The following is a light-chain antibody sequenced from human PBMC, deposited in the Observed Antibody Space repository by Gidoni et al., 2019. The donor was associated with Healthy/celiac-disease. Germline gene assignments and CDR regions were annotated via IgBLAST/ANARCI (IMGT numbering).Light chain of an antibody. J-gene: IGKJ3*01. CDR3: QQYKNWPPPRFT. Sequence: ELVMTQSPATLSVSPGESATLSCRASQSVSSNLAWYQQKPGQAPRLLIYGASTRATGIPARFSGSGSGTEFTLTISSLQSEDFAVYYCQQYKNWPPPRFTFGPGTKVDIK. CDR2: GAS. CDR1: QSVSSN. V-gene: IGKV3-15*01.